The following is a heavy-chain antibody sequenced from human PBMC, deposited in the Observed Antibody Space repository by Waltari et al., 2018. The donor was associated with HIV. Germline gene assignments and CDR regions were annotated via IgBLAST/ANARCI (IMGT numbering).Heavy chain of an antibody. CDR1: GGSVSSSSYF. Sequence: QLQLQESGPGLVKPSETLSLTCAVSGGSVSSSSYFWGWIRQPPGKGLEWVGRSYYPGRAYSNPSLTRRVTISVDTSKNQFSLKVTSVTASDTAVYYCARHALRVGAAYWNFDLWGRGTLVTVSS. CDR3: ARHALRVGAAYWNFDL. CDR2: SYYPGRA. D-gene: IGHD1-26*01. J-gene: IGHJ2*01. V-gene: IGHV4-39*01.